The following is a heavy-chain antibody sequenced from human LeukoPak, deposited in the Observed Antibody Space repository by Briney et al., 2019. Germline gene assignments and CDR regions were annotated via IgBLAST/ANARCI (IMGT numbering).Heavy chain of an antibody. CDR2: ISYDGSNK. CDR1: GFTFSSYG. V-gene: IGHV3-30*03. CDR3: ARDEYSPPWAFDI. J-gene: IGHJ3*02. Sequence: GRSLRLSCAASGFTFSSYGMHWVRQAPGKGLEWVAVISYDGSNKYYVDSVKGRFTIFRDNAKNSLYLQMNILRAEDTAVYYCARDEYSPPWAFDIWGQGTMVTVSS. D-gene: IGHD5-18*01.